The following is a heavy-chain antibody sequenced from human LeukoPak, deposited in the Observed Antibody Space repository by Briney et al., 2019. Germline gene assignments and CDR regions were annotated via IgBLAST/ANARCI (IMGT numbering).Heavy chain of an antibody. CDR1: GGSFSGYY. CDR3: ARVRLAADY. V-gene: IGHV4-34*01. D-gene: IGHD4-11*01. J-gene: IGHJ4*02. Sequence: SETLSLTCAVYGGSFSGYYWSWIRQPPGKGLEWIGEINHSGSTNYNPSLKSRVTISVDMSKNQFSLKLSSVTAADTAVYYCARVRLAADYWGQGTLVTVSS. CDR2: INHSGST.